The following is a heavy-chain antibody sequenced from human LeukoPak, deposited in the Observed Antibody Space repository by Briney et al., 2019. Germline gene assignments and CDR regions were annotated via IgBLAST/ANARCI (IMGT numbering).Heavy chain of an antibody. CDR1: GFTFDSYA. J-gene: IGHJ4*02. CDR3: ARAPGAVDPFDY. CDR2: ISYDGRNN. D-gene: IGHD3-10*01. V-gene: IGHV3-30*04. Sequence: PGGSLRLSCAASGFTFDSYAMHWVRQAPGKGLEWLAVISYDGRNNYYGDSVKGRFTISRDNSKNTLYLQMNSLRAEDTAVYYCARAPGAVDPFDYWGQGTLVTVSS.